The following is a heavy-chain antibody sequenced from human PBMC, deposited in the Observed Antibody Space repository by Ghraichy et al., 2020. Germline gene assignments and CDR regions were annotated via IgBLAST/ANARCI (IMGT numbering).Heavy chain of an antibody. CDR2: IYYSGST. CDR1: GGSISSYY. D-gene: IGHD6-13*01. J-gene: IGHJ2*01. CDR3: ARFRDMSWYDL. Sequence: SETLSLTCTVSGGSISSYYWSWIRQPPGKGLEWIGYIYYSGSTNYNPSLKSRVTISVDTSKNQFSLKLSSVTAADTAVYYCARFRDMSWYDLWGRGTLVTVSS. V-gene: IGHV4-59*01.